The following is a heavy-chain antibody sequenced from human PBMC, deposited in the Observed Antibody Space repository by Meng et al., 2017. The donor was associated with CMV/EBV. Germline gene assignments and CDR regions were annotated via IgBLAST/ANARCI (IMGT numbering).Heavy chain of an antibody. CDR3: ARVGISSSWYEPGTGWFDP. CDR1: GGSFSAYY. D-gene: IGHD6-13*01. CDR2: INHSGST. V-gene: IGHV4-34*01. J-gene: IGHJ5*02. Sequence: SETLSLTCAVYGGSFSAYYWSWIHQPPGKGLEWIGEINHSGSTNYNPSLKSRVTISVDTSKNQFSLKLRSEDTAVYYCARVGISSSWYEPGTGWFDPWGQGTLVTVSS.